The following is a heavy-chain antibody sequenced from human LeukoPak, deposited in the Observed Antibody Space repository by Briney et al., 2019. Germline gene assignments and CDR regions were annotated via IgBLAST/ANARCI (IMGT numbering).Heavy chain of an antibody. J-gene: IGHJ6*03. V-gene: IGHV4-59*01. CDR1: GGSISSYY. Sequence: SETLSLTCTVSGGSISSYYWSWIRQPPGKGLEWIGYIYYSGSTNYNPSLKSRVTISVDTSKNQFSLKLSSVTAADTAVYYCARVHLGIVGPKDYYYYMDVWGKGTTVTVSS. CDR3: ARVHLGIVGPKDYYYYMDV. D-gene: IGHD1-26*01. CDR2: IYYSGST.